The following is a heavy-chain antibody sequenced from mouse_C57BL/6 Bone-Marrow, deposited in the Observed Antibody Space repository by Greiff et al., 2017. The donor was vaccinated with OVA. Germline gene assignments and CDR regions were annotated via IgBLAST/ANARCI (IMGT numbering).Heavy chain of an antibody. CDR1: GFSLSTSGMG. CDR3: AREAQAPFAY. J-gene: IGHJ3*01. D-gene: IGHD3-2*02. CDR2: IYWDDDK. V-gene: IGHV8-12*01. Sequence: QVTLKVCGPGILQSSQTLSLTCSFSGFSLSTSGMGVSWIRQPSGKGLEWLAHIYWDDDKRYNPSLKSRLTISKDTSRNQVFLKITSVDTADTATYYCAREAQAPFAYWGQGTLVAVSA.